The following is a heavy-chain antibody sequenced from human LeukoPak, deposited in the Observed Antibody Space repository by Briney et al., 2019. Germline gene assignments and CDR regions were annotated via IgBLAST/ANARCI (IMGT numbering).Heavy chain of an antibody. V-gene: IGHV4-4*07. J-gene: IGHJ4*02. CDR2: IYTSGST. D-gene: IGHD1-26*01. CDR1: GGSISSYY. Sequence: SETLSLTCTVSGGSISSYYWGWIRQPAGKGLEWIGRIYTSGSTNYNASLKSRVSMSVDTSKNQFSLKLSSVTAADTAVSYCARENSGGYREFDYWGQGTLVTVSS. CDR3: ARENSGGYREFDY.